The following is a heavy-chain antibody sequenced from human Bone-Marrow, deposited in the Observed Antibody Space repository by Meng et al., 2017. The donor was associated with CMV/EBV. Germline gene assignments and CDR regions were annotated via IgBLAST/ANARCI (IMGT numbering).Heavy chain of an antibody. D-gene: IGHD3-3*01. J-gene: IGHJ5*02. CDR3: ARDQERYYDFWSGYSNWFDP. CDR2: ISGSGGST. V-gene: IGHV3-23*01. Sequence: GESLKISCAASGFTFSSYAMSWVRQAPGKGLEWVSAISGSGGSTYYADSVKGRFTISRDNSKNTLYLQMNSLRAEDTAVYYCARDQERYYDFWSGYSNWFDPWGQGTLVTVSS. CDR1: GFTFSSYA.